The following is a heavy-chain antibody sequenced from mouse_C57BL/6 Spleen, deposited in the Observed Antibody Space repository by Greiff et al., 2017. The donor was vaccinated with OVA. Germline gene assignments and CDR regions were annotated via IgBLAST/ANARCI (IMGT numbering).Heavy chain of an antibody. J-gene: IGHJ2*01. CDR3: ARHKIYDYDDYFDY. D-gene: IGHD2-4*01. CDR2: ISSGGSYT. V-gene: IGHV5-6*01. Sequence: EVKLQESGGDLVKPGGSLKLSCAASGFTFSSYGMSWVRQTPDKRLEWVATISSGGSYTYYPDSVKGRFTISRDNAKNTLYLQMSSLKSEDTAMYYCARHKIYDYDDYFDYWGQGTTLTVSS. CDR1: GFTFSSYG.